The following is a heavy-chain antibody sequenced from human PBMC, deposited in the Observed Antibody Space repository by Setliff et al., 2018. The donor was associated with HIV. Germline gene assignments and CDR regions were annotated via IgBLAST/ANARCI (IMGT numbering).Heavy chain of an antibody. Sequence: GGSLRLSCAASGFTFSTYSMNWVRQAPGKGLEWVSYISGTSGTMYYADSVKGRFTISRDNAKNSLFLQMSSLRADDTAVYYCARDTMWAFDIWGQGTLVTVSS. V-gene: IGHV3-48*01. CDR3: ARDTMWAFDI. D-gene: IGHD3-10*02. CDR1: GFTFSTYS. J-gene: IGHJ3*02. CDR2: ISGTSGTM.